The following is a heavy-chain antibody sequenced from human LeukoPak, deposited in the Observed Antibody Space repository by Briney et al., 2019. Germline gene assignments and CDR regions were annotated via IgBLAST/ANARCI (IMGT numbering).Heavy chain of an antibody. J-gene: IGHJ4*02. CDR1: GGSISSYY. CDR3: ARGGGTAARSKTFDY. D-gene: IGHD6-6*01. V-gene: IGHV4-59*01. Sequence: PSETLSLTCTVSGGSISSYYWSWIRQPPGKGLEWIGYIYYSGSTNYNPPLKSRVTISVDTSKNQFSLKLSSVTAADTAVYYCARGGGTAARSKTFDYWGQGTLVTVSS. CDR2: IYYSGST.